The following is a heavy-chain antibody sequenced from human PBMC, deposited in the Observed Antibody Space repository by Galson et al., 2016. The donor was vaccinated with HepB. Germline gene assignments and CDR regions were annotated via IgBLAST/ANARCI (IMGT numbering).Heavy chain of an antibody. CDR1: GFMFSTYV. CDR2: ISYDDAE. CDR3: ARDFCSNAVCYPWV. V-gene: IGHV3-30*14. D-gene: IGHD2-8*01. J-gene: IGHJ4*02. Sequence: SLRLSCAGSGFMFSTYVMHWVRQAPGKGLEWVAVISYDDAESYADSVKGRFTVSSDASEKTLYLQMDSLRVDDTAVYYCARDFCSNAVCYPWVWGQGTLVTVSS.